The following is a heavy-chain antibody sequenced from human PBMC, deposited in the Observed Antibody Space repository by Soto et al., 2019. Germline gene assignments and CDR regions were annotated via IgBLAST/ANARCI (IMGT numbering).Heavy chain of an antibody. D-gene: IGHD5-18*01. CDR3: ARIKSGYTYGSIIDF. Sequence: SETLSLTCSVPGGSINHFHWSWIRQPPGKGLEWIGFVFYSGRTTYNPSLQSRVTISVDTSHNHFSLKVRSVTAADTATYYCARIKSGYTYGSIIDFWGQGKLVTVSS. CDR2: VFYSGRT. V-gene: IGHV4-59*01. CDR1: GGSINHFH. J-gene: IGHJ4*02.